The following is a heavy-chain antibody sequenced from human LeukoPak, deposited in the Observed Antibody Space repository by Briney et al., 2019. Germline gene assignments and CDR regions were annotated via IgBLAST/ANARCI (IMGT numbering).Heavy chain of an antibody. J-gene: IGHJ3*02. CDR1: GFIFDDYG. Sequence: GGSLRLSCAASGFIFDDYGMSWVRQAPGKGLEWVSGINWNGGSTGYVDSVKGRFTISRDNAKNSLYLQMNSLRAEGTALYYCARVTYYDSSGYYSADAFDIWGQGTMVTVSS. CDR2: INWNGGST. V-gene: IGHV3-20*04. CDR3: ARVTYYDSSGYYSADAFDI. D-gene: IGHD3-22*01.